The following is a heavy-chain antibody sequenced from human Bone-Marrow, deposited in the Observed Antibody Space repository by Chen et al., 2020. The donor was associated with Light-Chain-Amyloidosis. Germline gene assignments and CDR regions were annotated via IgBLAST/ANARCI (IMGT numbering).Heavy chain of an antibody. J-gene: IGHJ4*02. V-gene: IGHV3-23*04. CDR1: GFTFSNYA. D-gene: IGHD2-2*01. CDR2: AGGGDGPT. Sequence: VQLVESGGGLVQPGGSLRLSCVGSGFTFSNYAMTWVRQAPGKGLEWXSVAGGGDGPTYYADSVRGRFTIYRDNSKNTLYLQMNSLRAEDTAVYYCAKDRCTSISCSDFDYWGQGTLVTVSS. CDR3: AKDRCTSISCSDFDY.